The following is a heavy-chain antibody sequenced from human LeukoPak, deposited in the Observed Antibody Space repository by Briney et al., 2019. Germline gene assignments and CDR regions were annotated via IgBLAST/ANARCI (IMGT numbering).Heavy chain of an antibody. Sequence: SETLSLTCAVYGGSFSGYYWSWIRQPPGKGLEWIGEINHSGSTNYNPSLKSRVTISVDTSKNQFSLKLSSVTAADTAVYYCARDNYGSGSYSMIDYWGQGTLVTVSS. CDR1: GGSFSGYY. D-gene: IGHD3-10*01. J-gene: IGHJ4*02. V-gene: IGHV4-34*01. CDR2: INHSGST. CDR3: ARDNYGSGSYSMIDY.